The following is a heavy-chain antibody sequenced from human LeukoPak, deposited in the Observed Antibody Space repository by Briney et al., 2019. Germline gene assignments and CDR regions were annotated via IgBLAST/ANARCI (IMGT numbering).Heavy chain of an antibody. CDR3: ARVSSGWYFDY. J-gene: IGHJ4*02. V-gene: IGHV1-3*01. CDR1: GYTFTNYA. D-gene: IGHD6-19*01. CDR2: INAGNGNT. Sequence: ASVKVSCKASGYTFTNYAMHWVRQAPGQRLEWMGWINAGNGNTKYSQKFQGRVTITRDTSASTAYMELSSLRSDDTAVYYCARVSSGWYFDYWGQGTLVTVSS.